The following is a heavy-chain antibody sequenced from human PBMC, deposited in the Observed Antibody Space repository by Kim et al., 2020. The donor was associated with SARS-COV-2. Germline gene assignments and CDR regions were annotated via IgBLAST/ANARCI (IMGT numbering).Heavy chain of an antibody. D-gene: IGHD2-15*01. CDR2: IYYNGRA. V-gene: IGHV4-59*08. Sequence: SETLSLTCTVSGGSISSYYWTWIRQPPGKGLEWIGYIYYNGRADYNPSLKSRVTISIDTSKNQLSLRLSSVSAADTAVYYCARHNGGILFDRFDYWGQGTLVTVSS. J-gene: IGHJ4*02. CDR1: GGSISSYY. CDR3: ARHNGGILFDRFDY.